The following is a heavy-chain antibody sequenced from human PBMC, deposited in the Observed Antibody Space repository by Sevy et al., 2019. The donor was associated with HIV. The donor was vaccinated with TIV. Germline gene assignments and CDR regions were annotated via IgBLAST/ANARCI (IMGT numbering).Heavy chain of an antibody. J-gene: IGHJ5*02. CDR3: ARDRTGTHNWFDP. D-gene: IGHD1-1*01. CDR1: GYTFTGYY. CDR2: INPNSGGT. V-gene: IGHV1-2*02. Sequence: ASVKVSCKASGYTFTGYYMHWVRQAPGQGLEWMGWINPNSGGTNYAQKFQGRVTMTRDTSISTAYMELGRLRSDDTAVYYCARDRTGTHNWFDPWGQGTLVTVSS.